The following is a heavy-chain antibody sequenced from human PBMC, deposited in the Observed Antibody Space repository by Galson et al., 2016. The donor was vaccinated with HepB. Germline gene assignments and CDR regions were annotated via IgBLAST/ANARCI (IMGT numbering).Heavy chain of an antibody. V-gene: IGHV3-48*03. J-gene: IGHJ3*01. CDR3: AKASRPHGFELLPFDV. Sequence: SLRLSCAASAFTFSNYEMIWVRQAPGKGLEWVAYISSSGRTIYYADSVNGRFTISRDNAKNSLSLQMNSLRVEDTALYYCAKASRPHGFELLPFDVWGQGTMVTVSS. CDR2: ISSSGRTI. CDR1: AFTFSNYE. D-gene: IGHD6-6*01.